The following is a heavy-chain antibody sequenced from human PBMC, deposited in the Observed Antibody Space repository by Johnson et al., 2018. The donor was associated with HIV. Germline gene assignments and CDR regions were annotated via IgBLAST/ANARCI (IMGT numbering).Heavy chain of an antibody. D-gene: IGHD2-15*01. CDR1: GCTFSNYW. Sequence: VQLVESGGGLVQPGGSLRLSCAASGCTFSNYWMTWVRQAPGKGLEWVANINQDGGEKIYVDSVKGRFTISRDNAENSLYLQMNSLRVDDTAVYYCAKDFGRYCSGGSCYSMSPWGQGTMVTVSS. CDR3: AKDFGRYCSGGSCYSMSP. CDR2: INQDGGEK. V-gene: IGHV3-7*01. J-gene: IGHJ3*01.